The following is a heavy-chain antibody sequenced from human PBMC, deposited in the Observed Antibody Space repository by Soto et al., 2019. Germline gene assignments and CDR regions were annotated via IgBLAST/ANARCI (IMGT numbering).Heavy chain of an antibody. V-gene: IGHV3-74*01. D-gene: IGHD4-17*01. CDR1: GFSFRSYW. CDR2: INSDGSSI. CDR3: ASTTVTTFDY. Sequence: GGSLRLSCAASGFSFRSYWMHWVRQVPGKPLVWVARINSDGSSIAYADSVKGRCTISRDNAKNTLHLDMNSLRAEDTALYYCASTTVTTFDYWGQGTLVTVSS. J-gene: IGHJ4*02.